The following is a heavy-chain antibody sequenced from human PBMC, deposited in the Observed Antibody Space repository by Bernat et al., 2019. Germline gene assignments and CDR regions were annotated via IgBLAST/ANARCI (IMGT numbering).Heavy chain of an antibody. D-gene: IGHD3-9*01. V-gene: IGHV3-23*01. Sequence: EVQLLESGGGLVHPGGSLRLSCAASGFTFSSYAMSWVRQAPGKGLEWVSAISGSGGSTYYADSVKGRFTISRDNSKNTLYLQMNSLRAEDTAVYYCAKGGILWPSEYGMDVWGQGTTVTVSS. CDR1: GFTFSSYA. CDR2: ISGSGGST. CDR3: AKGGILWPSEYGMDV. J-gene: IGHJ6*02.